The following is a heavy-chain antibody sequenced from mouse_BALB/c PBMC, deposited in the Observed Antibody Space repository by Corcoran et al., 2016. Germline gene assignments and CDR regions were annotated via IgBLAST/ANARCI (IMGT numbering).Heavy chain of an antibody. CDR1: GYTFTNYG. D-gene: IGHD2-1*01. CDR3: AGLYDGPPY. CDR2: INTYTGEP. J-gene: IGHJ3*01. Sequence: QIQLVQSGPELKKPGETVKISCKASGYTFTNYGMNWVKQAPGKGLKWMGWINTYTGEPTYADDFKGRFAFSLETSASTAYLQINNLKNEDMATYFCAGLYDGPPYWGQGTLVTVSA. V-gene: IGHV9-1*02.